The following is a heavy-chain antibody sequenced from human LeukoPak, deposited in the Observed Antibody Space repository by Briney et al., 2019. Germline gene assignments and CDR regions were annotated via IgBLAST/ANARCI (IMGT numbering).Heavy chain of an antibody. CDR2: IYYSGSA. V-gene: IGHV4-59*01. D-gene: IGHD3-3*01. CDR3: ARDRALWSGYYSDY. J-gene: IGHJ4*02. Sequence: SETLSLTCTVSGGSISSYYWSWIRQPPGKGLEWIGYIYYSGSANYNPSLKSRLTISVDTSQNQFSLKLSSVTAADTAVYYCARDRALWSGYYSDYWGQGTLVTVSS. CDR1: GGSISSYY.